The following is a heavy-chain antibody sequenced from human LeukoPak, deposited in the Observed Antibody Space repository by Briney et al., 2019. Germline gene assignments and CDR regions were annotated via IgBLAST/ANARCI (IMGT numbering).Heavy chain of an antibody. J-gene: IGHJ4*02. Sequence: ASVKVSCKVSGYTLTELSMHWVRQAPGKGLEWMGGFDPEDGETIYAQKFQGRVTITADESTSTAYMELSSMRSEDTAVYYCARPDASSGYYIENWGQGTLVTVSS. CDR1: GYTLTELS. D-gene: IGHD3-22*01. CDR2: FDPEDGET. V-gene: IGHV1-24*01. CDR3: ARPDASSGYYIEN.